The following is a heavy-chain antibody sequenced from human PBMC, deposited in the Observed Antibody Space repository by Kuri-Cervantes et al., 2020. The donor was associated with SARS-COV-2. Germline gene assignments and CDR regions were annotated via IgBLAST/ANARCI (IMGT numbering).Heavy chain of an antibody. Sequence: LSLTCAASGFTFSSYAMGWVCQAPGKGLEWVSAISGSGGSTYYADSVKGRFTISRDNSKNTLYLQMNSLRAEDTAVYYCAKTEQMGGAFDIWGQGTMVTVSS. CDR1: GFTFSSYA. CDR2: ISGSGGST. V-gene: IGHV3-23*01. J-gene: IGHJ3*02. CDR3: AKTEQMGGAFDI. D-gene: IGHD6-13*01.